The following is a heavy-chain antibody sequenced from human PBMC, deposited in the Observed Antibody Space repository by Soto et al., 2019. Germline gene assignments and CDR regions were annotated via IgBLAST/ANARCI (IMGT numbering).Heavy chain of an antibody. J-gene: IGHJ5*02. CDR1: GFSLSTSGVG. Sequence: QITLKESGPTLVNPTQTLTLTCTFSGFSLSTSGVGVGWIRQPPGKALEWLALIYWDDDKRYSPSLKSRLTTAKDTSKNQVVLTMTNMDPVDTATYYCAHSFAGTNPVWFDPWGQGTLVTVSS. CDR2: IYWDDDK. CDR3: AHSFAGTNPVWFDP. V-gene: IGHV2-5*02. D-gene: IGHD6-13*01.